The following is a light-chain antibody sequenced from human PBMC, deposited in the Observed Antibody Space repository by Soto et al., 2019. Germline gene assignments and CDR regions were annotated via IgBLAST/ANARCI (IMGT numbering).Light chain of an antibody. CDR1: RSNIGGNS. CDR2: DDN. V-gene: IGLV1-51*01. CDR3: GSWDSSLSAYV. Sequence: QSVLTEPTSVSAAPGQKVTISCSGSRSNIGGNSVSWYQQLPGTAPKLLIYDDNKRPSGIPDRFSGSKSGTSATLGITGFQTGDEADYDCGSWDSSLSAYVFGTGTKVTVL. J-gene: IGLJ1*01.